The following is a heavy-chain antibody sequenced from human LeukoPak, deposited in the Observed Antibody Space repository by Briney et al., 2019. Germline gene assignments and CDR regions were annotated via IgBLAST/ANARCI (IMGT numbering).Heavy chain of an antibody. Sequence: SETLSLTCTVSGGSISSYYWSWIRQPPGKGLEWIGYIYYSGSTNYNPSLKSRVTISVDTSKNLFSLKLSSVTAADTAVYYCARGRSYDSSGYSRWGQGTLVTVSS. CDR1: GGSISSYY. CDR2: IYYSGST. D-gene: IGHD3-22*01. CDR3: ARGRSYDSSGYSR. J-gene: IGHJ4*02. V-gene: IGHV4-59*01.